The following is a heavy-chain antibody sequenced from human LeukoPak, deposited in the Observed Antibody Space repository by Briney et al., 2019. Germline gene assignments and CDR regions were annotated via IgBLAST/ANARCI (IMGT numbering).Heavy chain of an antibody. CDR2: IIPMFGTT. D-gene: IGHD3-16*01. Sequence: SVKVSCKASGGSFSSYAISWVRQAPGQGLAWMGGIIPMFGTTNYAQKFQGRVTVTADESTGTAYMKLSSLRSEDTAVYYCAREPGLKNPGHYEMDVWGQGTTVTVSS. J-gene: IGHJ6*02. V-gene: IGHV1-69*01. CDR1: GGSFSSYA. CDR3: AREPGLKNPGHYEMDV.